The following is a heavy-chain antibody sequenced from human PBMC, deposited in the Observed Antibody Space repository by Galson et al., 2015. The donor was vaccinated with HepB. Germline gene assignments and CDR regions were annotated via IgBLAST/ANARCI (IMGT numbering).Heavy chain of an antibody. D-gene: IGHD3-22*01. V-gene: IGHV3-66*01. CDR2: IQADGTT. Sequence: SLRLSCAASGLSVGDNYMSGVRQAPGKGLEWVSIIQADGTTHYGDSVRGRFTISKDNYRNTGFLQMNNLRAEDRGLYYCVRDRASFSCHSSGFCGYYGMDVWGQGTTVTVSS. CDR1: GLSVGDNY. J-gene: IGHJ6*02. CDR3: VRDRASFSCHSSGFCGYYGMDV.